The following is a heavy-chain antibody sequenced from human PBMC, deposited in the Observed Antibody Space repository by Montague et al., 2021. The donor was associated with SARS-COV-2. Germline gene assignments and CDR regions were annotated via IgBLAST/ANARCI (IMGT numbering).Heavy chain of an antibody. Sequence: PVLVKPTQTLTLTCTFSGFSLSTSGLCMTWIRQPPGKALEWLARIDLDGDKYYNTSLKSRLTISKDTSKNLVVLTMTNMDPVDTATYYCARGPSDTYYYNGMDVWGRGTTVTVSS. J-gene: IGHJ6*02. V-gene: IGHV2-70*11. CDR2: IDLDGDK. CDR1: GFSLSTSGLC. CDR3: ARGPSDTYYYNGMDV.